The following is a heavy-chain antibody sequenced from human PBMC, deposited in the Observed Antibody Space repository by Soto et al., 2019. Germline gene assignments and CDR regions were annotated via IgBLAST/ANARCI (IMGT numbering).Heavy chain of an antibody. D-gene: IGHD2-15*01. V-gene: IGHV4-39*01. J-gene: IGHJ4*02. CDR3: ATTCSGGSCYRPIDY. Sequence: PSETLSLTCTVSGDSITSSGSYWGWIRQPPGKGLEWIGSIYYSGSTYYNPSLKSRVTISVDTSKNQFSLKLSSVTAADTAVYYCATTCSGGSCYRPIDYWGQGTLVTVSS. CDR2: IYYSGST. CDR1: GDSITSSGSY.